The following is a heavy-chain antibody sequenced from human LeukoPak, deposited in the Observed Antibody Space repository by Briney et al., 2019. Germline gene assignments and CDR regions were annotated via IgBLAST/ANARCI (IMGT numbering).Heavy chain of an antibody. D-gene: IGHD5-12*01. V-gene: IGHV3-21*01. Sequence: GGSLRLSCAASGFTVSSNYMSWVRQAPGKGLEWVSSISSSSSYIYYADSVKGRFTISRDNAKNSLYLQMNSLRAEDTAVYYCARDLGGYDLDFYYGMDVWGQGTTVTVSS. CDR2: ISSSSSYI. CDR3: ARDLGGYDLDFYYGMDV. CDR1: GFTVSSNY. J-gene: IGHJ6*02.